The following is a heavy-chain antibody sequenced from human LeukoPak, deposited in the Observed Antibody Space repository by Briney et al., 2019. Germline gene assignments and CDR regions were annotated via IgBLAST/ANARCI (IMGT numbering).Heavy chain of an antibody. J-gene: IGHJ4*02. V-gene: IGHV3-30-3*01. CDR3: AKALGYCSGGSCRPLLDY. D-gene: IGHD2-15*01. CDR1: GFTFSSYA. CDR2: ISYDGSNK. Sequence: GGSLRLSCAASGFTFSSYAMHWVRQAPGKGLEWVAAISYDGSNKYYADSVKGRFTISRDNSKNTLFLQMNSLRAEDTAVYYCAKALGYCSGGSCRPLLDYWGQGTLATVSS.